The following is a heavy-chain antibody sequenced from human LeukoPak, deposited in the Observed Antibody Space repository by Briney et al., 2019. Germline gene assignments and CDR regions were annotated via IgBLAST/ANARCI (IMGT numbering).Heavy chain of an antibody. Sequence: PGGSLRLSCAASGFTVSSDYMSWFLQPPRRGLEWVSVIYSGGSTYYADSVKGRFTISRDNSKNTLYLQMNSLRAEDTAVYYSARDRGISNMDVWGKGTTVTVSS. J-gene: IGHJ6*03. D-gene: IGHD3-10*01. CDR2: IYSGGST. CDR3: ARDRGISNMDV. CDR1: GFTVSSDY. V-gene: IGHV3-66*01.